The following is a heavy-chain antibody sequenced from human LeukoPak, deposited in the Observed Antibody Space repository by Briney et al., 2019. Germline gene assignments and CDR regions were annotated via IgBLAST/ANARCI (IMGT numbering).Heavy chain of an antibody. V-gene: IGHV4-59*01. D-gene: IGHD3-10*01. CDR1: GGSISSYY. CDR3: AKTEITMVRGLQYNWFDP. CDR2: IYYSGST. Sequence: PSETLSLTCTVSGGSISSYYWSWIRQPPGKGLEWIGYIYYSGSTNYNPSLKSRVTISVDTSKNQFSLKLSSVTAADTAVYYCAKTEITMVRGLQYNWFDPWGQGTLVTVSS. J-gene: IGHJ5*02.